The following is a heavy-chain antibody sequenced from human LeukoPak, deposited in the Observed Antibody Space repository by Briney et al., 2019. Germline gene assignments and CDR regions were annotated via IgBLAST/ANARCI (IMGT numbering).Heavy chain of an antibody. D-gene: IGHD5/OR15-5a*01. CDR2: INHSGST. V-gene: IGHV4-34*01. CDR3: ARASRVYDLDY. Sequence: PSETLSLTCAVYGGTFSGYYWSWIRQPPGKGLEWIGEINHSGSTNYNPSLMSRVTISVDTSKNQFSLLLCSVTAADSAVYQCARASRVYDLDYWGQGTLVTVSS. J-gene: IGHJ4*02. CDR1: GGTFSGYY.